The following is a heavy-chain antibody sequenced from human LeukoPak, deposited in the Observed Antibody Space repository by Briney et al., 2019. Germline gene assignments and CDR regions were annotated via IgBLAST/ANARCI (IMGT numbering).Heavy chain of an antibody. CDR1: GFSFTSSW. Sequence: GGSLRLSCAASGFSFTSSWMSWVRQAPGKGLEWVANIKQDGSEKYYVDSVKGRFTISRDNAKNSLHLQMNSLRAEDTAVYYCARKTYYYDSGVYGWFDPWGQGTLVSVSS. CDR3: ARKTYYYDSGVYGWFDP. V-gene: IGHV3-7*01. D-gene: IGHD3-22*01. J-gene: IGHJ5*02. CDR2: IKQDGSEK.